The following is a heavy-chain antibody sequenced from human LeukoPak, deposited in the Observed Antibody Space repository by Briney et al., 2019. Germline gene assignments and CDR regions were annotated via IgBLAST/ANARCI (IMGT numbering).Heavy chain of an antibody. D-gene: IGHD3-10*01. CDR2: ISYDGSNK. V-gene: IGHV3-30-3*01. CDR1: GFTVSSYA. CDR3: AKDHYYGSGSYLEDV. Sequence: PGGSLRLSCAASGFTVSSYAMHWVRQAPGKRLEWVAVISYDGSNKYYADSVKGRFTISRDNSKNTLYLQMNSLRAEDTAVYYCAKDHYYGSGSYLEDVWAKGPRSPSPQ. J-gene: IGHJ6*04.